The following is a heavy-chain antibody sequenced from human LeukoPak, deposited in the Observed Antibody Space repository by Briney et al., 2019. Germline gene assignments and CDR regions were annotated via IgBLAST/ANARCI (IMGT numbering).Heavy chain of an antibody. J-gene: IGHJ4*02. Sequence: GGSLRLSCAASGLTFRNFAMSWGRQAPGKGLEWLAVTSGDEDSTHYADSVRGHFVISTDTSKNTSFLHMNSQRAEDTAVYYCTIDLMTGFSSGWHFGYWGQGTLVTVSS. V-gene: IGHV3-23*01. CDR3: TIDLMTGFSSGWHFGY. CDR2: TSGDEDST. CDR1: GLTFRNFA. D-gene: IGHD6-19*01.